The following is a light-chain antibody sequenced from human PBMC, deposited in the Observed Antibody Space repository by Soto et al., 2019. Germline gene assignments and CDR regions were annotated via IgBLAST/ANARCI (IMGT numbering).Light chain of an antibody. CDR1: QTISDY. CDR2: AAS. V-gene: IGKV1-39*01. Sequence: DIQMTQSPSSLSASVGDRVTITCRASQTISDYLNWYQQKPGKAPNLLIYAASILQSGVPSRFSGSGSGTDFTLTISSLQPEDFATYYCQQNDRTPPTFGQGYKVEIK. CDR3: QQNDRTPPT. J-gene: IGKJ2*01.